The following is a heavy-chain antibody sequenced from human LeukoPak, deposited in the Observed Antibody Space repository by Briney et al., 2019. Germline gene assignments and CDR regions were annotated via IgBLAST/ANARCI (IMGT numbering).Heavy chain of an antibody. CDR2: ISYDGSNK. Sequence: GGSLRLSCAASGTSFRNYAMSWVRQAPGKGLEWVAVISYDGSNKYYADSVKGRFTISRDNAKNSLYLQMNSLRAEDTAVYYCARTPPHDSGSLTLFDYWGQGTLVTVSS. CDR1: GTSFRNYA. V-gene: IGHV3-30*12. D-gene: IGHD1-26*01. CDR3: ARTPPHDSGSLTLFDY. J-gene: IGHJ4*02.